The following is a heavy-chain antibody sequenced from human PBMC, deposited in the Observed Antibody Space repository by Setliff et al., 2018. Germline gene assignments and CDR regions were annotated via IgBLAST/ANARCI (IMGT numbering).Heavy chain of an antibody. V-gene: IGHV4-34*12. J-gene: IGHJ4*02. CDR1: GGSFSGYY. CDR2: IIHSGST. CDR3: ARSFSRSEKFLLDY. D-gene: IGHD2-15*01. Sequence: SETLSLTCAVYGGSFSGYYWSWIRQPPGKRLEWIGEIIHSGSTNYNSSLKSRVTISMDTSKNQFSLKVSSVTAADTAVYYCARSFSRSEKFLLDYWGQGALVTVSS.